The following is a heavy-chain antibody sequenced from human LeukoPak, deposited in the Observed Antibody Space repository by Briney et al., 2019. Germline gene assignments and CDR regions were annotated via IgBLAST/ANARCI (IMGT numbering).Heavy chain of an antibody. J-gene: IGHJ4*02. V-gene: IGHV4-59*01. CDR2: FYYSVST. CDR3: ARGPGGYSYGYYFDY. CDR1: GGSISSYY. Sequence: SDTLSLTCTVSGGSISSYYWSWVRQPPGKGLDWIGYFYYSVSTNYNPSLKSRVTISVDTSKNQFSLKLSSVTAADTAVYYCARGPGGYSYGYYFDYWGQGTLATVSS. D-gene: IGHD5-18*01.